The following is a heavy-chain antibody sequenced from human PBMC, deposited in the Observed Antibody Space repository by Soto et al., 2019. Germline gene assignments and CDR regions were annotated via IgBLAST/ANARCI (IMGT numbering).Heavy chain of an antibody. CDR2: ITNSGKHT. D-gene: IGHD3-9*01. V-gene: IGHV3-23*05. CDR1: GLTFITYA. Sequence: GWSLRLACESSGLTFITYAMSWVRQAPGKGLQWISTITNSGKHTYYADPVKGRFTISRDTSTNTLYLEMNNLRAEDTAVYYCAKNYDLFTGAFDYWGQGQWSPSPQ. J-gene: IGHJ4*02. CDR3: AKNYDLFTGAFDY.